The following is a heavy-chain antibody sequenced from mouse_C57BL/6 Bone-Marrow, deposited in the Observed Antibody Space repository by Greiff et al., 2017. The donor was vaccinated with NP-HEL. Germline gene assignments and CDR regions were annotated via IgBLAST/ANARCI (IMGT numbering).Heavy chain of an antibody. CDR2: ISSGSSTI. Sequence: DVQLVESGGGLVKPGGSLKLSCAASGFTFSDYGMHWVRQAPEKGLEWVAYISSGSSTIYYADPVKGRFTISRDNAKNTLFLQMTSLRSEDTAMYYCARGYQTWYFDVWGTGTTVTVSS. D-gene: IGHD2-2*01. CDR1: GFTFSDYG. J-gene: IGHJ1*03. V-gene: IGHV5-17*01. CDR3: ARGYQTWYFDV.